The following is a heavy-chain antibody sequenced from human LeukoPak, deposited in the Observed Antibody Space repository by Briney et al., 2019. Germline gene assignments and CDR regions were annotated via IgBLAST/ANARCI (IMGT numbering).Heavy chain of an antibody. CDR1: GFTFDDYA. CDR3: AKSSAAMSGWFDP. D-gene: IGHD2-2*01. CDR2: ISRNSGSI. Sequence: GRSLRLSCAASGFTFDDYAMHWVRQAPGKGLEWVSGISRNSGSIGYADSVKGRFTISRDNAKNSLYLQMNSLRAEDTALYYCAKSSAAMSGWFDPWGQGTLVTVSS. J-gene: IGHJ5*02. V-gene: IGHV3-9*01.